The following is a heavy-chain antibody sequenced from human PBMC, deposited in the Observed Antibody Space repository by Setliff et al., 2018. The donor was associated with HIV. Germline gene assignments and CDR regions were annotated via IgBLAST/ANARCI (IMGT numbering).Heavy chain of an antibody. CDR3: ARGPSSTHWSPGYFQH. J-gene: IGHJ1*01. Sequence: ETLSLSCVASGFTFSSNWLSWVRQAPGKGLEWVANIKQDGSEKYYVDSVKGRFTISRDNAKNSLYLQVNNLRAEDTAVYYCARGPSSTHWSPGYFQHWGQGTPVTVSS. CDR1: GFTFSSNW. CDR2: IKQDGSEK. V-gene: IGHV3-7*03. D-gene: IGHD2-8*02.